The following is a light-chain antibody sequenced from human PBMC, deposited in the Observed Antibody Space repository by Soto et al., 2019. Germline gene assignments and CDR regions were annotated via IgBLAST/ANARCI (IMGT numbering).Light chain of an antibody. CDR3: QQSNNWPYT. V-gene: IGKV3-15*01. CDR1: QSVSDN. Sequence: EVAMTQSPATLSVSPGERVTLSCRASQSVSDNLAWYQQKPGQAPRLLIYGASTRATGIPARFSGSGSGTEFTLTISSLQSEDFAVYFCQQSNNWPYTFGQGTKLDIK. CDR2: GAS. J-gene: IGKJ2*01.